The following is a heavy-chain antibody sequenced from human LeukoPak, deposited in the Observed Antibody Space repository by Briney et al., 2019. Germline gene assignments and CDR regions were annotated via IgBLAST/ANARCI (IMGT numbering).Heavy chain of an antibody. J-gene: IGHJ3*01. CDR1: GYTFTSYA. V-gene: IGHV1-18*01. Sequence: ASVKVSCKASGYTFTSYAISWVRQAPGQGLEWMGWISTYNGNTNYAQKFEGRVTVTTDTSTSTAYMELRSLTSDDTAVYYCARQRFGDVHAFDVWGQGTAVSVS. CDR3: ARQRFGDVHAFDV. D-gene: IGHD3-10*01. CDR2: ISTYNGNT.